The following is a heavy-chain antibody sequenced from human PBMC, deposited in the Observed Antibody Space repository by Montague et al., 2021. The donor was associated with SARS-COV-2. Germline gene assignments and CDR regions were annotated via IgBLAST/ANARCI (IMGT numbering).Heavy chain of an antibody. CDR1: GASISSYS. CDR2: MYNSENI. D-gene: IGHD2-15*01. V-gene: IGHV4-59*13. J-gene: IGHJ6*03. CDR3: ARAIVSGLCSGGSCYKGYYYYMDV. Sequence: SETLSLTCTVSGASISSYSCSWIRQPPGKGLEWIGYMYNSENINXNPSLQSRVTISVDTSKGQLSLKLNSVTAADTAAYFCARAIVSGLCSGGSCYKGYYYYMDVWGKGTTVTVSS.